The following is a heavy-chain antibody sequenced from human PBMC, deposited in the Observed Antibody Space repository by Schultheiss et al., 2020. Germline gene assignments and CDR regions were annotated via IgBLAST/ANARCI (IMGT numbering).Heavy chain of an antibody. J-gene: IGHJ6*02. CDR3: ARVTRYYDFWSGYREGLVTGGRYYYYGMDV. D-gene: IGHD3-3*01. CDR2: INPSGGTT. CDR1: GYTLTNYY. Sequence: ASVKVSCKASGYTLTNYYMHWVRLAPGQGLEWVGIINPSGGTTTYAQRFQGRVTMTRDTSTSTAYMELSRLRSDDTAVYYCARVTRYYDFWSGYREGLVTGGRYYYYGMDVWGQGTTVTVSS. V-gene: IGHV1-46*01.